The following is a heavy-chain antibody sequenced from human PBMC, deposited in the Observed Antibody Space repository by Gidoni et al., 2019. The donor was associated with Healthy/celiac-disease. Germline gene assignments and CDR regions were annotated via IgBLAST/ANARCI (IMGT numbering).Heavy chain of an antibody. D-gene: IGHD6-19*01. CDR2: IYFSGST. V-gene: IGHV4-31*03. CDR1: GVSISSGGYY. J-gene: IGHJ6*03. CDR3: ARASSGWYGFYYYYYMDV. Sequence: QVQLQESGPGLVKPSQTLSLTCTVSGVSISSGGYYWSWVRQHPGKGLEWIGFIYFSGSTYYNPSLKSRVTISVDTSKNQFSLKLSFVTAAKRAVYYCARASSGWYGFYYYYYMDVWGKGTTVTVSS.